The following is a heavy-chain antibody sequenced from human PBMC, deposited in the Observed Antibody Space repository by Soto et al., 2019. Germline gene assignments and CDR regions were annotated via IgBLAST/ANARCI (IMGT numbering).Heavy chain of an antibody. CDR3: ARIYCTTTTCDSWFDP. V-gene: IGHV5-10-1*01. CDR1: GYTFTTFW. D-gene: IGHD2-2*01. Sequence: GESLKISCTGFGYTFTTFWISWVRQMPGKGLEWMGRIDPGDTYATYSPAFQGHVTISADKATSTAYLQWSSLKASDTAMYFCARIYCTTTTCDSWFDPWGQGTLVTSPQ. CDR2: IDPGDTYA. J-gene: IGHJ5*02.